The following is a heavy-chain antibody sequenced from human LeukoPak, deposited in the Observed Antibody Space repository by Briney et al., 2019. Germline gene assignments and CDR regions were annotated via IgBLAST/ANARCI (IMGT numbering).Heavy chain of an antibody. Sequence: ASVKASCKASGYTFTTYYMYWVRQAPGQGLEWMGIINPSAGSTSYAQKFQGRVTMTRDTSTSTVYMELSSLRSEDTAVYYCARGISMIVVENWFDPWGQGTLVTVSS. V-gene: IGHV1-46*03. CDR1: GYTFTTYY. CDR3: ARGISMIVVENWFDP. D-gene: IGHD3-22*01. CDR2: INPSAGST. J-gene: IGHJ5*02.